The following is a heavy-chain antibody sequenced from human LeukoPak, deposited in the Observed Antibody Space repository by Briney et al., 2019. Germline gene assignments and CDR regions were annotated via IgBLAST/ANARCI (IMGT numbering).Heavy chain of an antibody. D-gene: IGHD5-24*01. CDR1: GGTFSSYA. CDR3: ARSGTWGRWLQPEDYFDY. CDR2: IIPIFGTA. V-gene: IGHV1-69*13. J-gene: IGHJ4*02. Sequence: SVKVSCKASGGTFSSYAISWVRQAPGQGLEWMGGIIPIFGTANYAQKFQGRVTITADESTSTAHMELSSLRSEDTAVYYCARSGTWGRWLQPEDYFDYWGQGALVTVSS.